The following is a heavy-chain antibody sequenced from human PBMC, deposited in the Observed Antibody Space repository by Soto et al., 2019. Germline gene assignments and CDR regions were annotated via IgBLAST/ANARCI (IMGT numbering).Heavy chain of an antibody. CDR3: ARSRPYYYDSSGPPPNWFDP. Sequence: SGPTLVNPTQTLTLTCTFSGFSLSTSGMCVSRIRQPPGKAMEWLALIDWDDDKYYSTSLKTRLTISKDTSKNQVVLTMTNMDPVDTATYYCARSRPYYYDSSGPPPNWFDPWGQGTLVTVSS. V-gene: IGHV2-70*01. D-gene: IGHD3-22*01. J-gene: IGHJ5*02. CDR1: GFSLSTSGMC. CDR2: IDWDDDK.